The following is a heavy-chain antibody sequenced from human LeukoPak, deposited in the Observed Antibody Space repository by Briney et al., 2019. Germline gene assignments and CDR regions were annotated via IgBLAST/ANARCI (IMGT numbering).Heavy chain of an antibody. CDR1: GGTFSSYA. CDR2: IIPIFGTA. J-gene: IGHJ4*02. V-gene: IGHV1-69*05. Sequence: SVKVSCKASGGTFSSYAISWVRQAPGQGLEWMGRIIPIFGTANYAQKFQGRVTITTDESTSTAYMELSRLRSDDTAVYYCARDGDYDSSEYYFDYWGQGTLVTVSS. D-gene: IGHD3-22*01. CDR3: ARDGDYDSSEYYFDY.